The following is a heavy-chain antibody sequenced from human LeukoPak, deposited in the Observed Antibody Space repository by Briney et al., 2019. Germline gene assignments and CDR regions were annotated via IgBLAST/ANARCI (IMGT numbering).Heavy chain of an antibody. CDR2: INPSRGGT. D-gene: IGHD6-13*01. V-gene: IGHV1-2*02. CDR3: ARDLAAGTKNAFDI. Sequence: ASVKVSCKASGYTFTGYYLHWVRQAPGQGRECMGWINPSRGGTDYAQKFQGRVTMTRDTSISTAYMELSSLRSDDTAVYYCARDLAAGTKNAFDIWGQGTMVTVSS. J-gene: IGHJ3*02. CDR1: GYTFTGYY.